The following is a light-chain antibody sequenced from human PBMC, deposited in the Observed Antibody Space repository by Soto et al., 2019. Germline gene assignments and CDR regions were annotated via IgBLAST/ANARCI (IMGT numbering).Light chain of an antibody. CDR1: SSDVGGYYR. V-gene: IGLV1-44*01. J-gene: IGLJ2*01. CDR2: NNG. CDR3: ATWDDSVYGPV. Sequence: QSVLTQPASVSGSPGQSITISCTGISSDVGGYYRVSWYQHLPGMAPTVVIFNNGQRPSGVPGRFSGSKSGTSASLAISGLQSEDEADYYCATWDDSVYGPVFGGGTKVTVL.